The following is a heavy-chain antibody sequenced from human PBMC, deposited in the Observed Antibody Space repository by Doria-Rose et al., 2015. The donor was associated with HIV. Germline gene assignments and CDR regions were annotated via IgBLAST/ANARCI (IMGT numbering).Heavy chain of an antibody. CDR2: IFYDDER. CDR1: GVSLSSPGMG. Sequence: QESGPVLVKPTETLTLTCAVSGVSLSSPGMGVSWIRQPPGQALEWPANIFYDDERSYKTSLKSRLTISRGTSKSQVVLTMTDMDPVDTATYYCARIKSSRWYHKYYFDFWGQGTLVIVSA. J-gene: IGHJ4*02. CDR3: ARIKSSRWYHKYYFDF. V-gene: IGHV2-26*01. D-gene: IGHD6-13*01.